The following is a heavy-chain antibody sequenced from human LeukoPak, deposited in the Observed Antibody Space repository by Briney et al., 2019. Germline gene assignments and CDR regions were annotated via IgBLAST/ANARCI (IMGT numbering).Heavy chain of an antibody. D-gene: IGHD1-26*01. V-gene: IGHV1-69*04. Sequence: SVKVSCKASGGTFSSYAISWVRQAPGQGLEWMGRIIPILGIANYAQKFQGRVTITADKSTSTAYMELSSLRSEDTAVYYCASCSKGATARDYYYGMDVWGQGTTVTVSS. CDR3: ASCSKGATARDYYYGMDV. J-gene: IGHJ6*02. CDR2: IIPILGIA. CDR1: GGTFSSYA.